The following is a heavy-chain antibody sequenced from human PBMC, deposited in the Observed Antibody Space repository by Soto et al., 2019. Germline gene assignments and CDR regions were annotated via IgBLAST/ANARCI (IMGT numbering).Heavy chain of an antibody. CDR2: IYYSGST. CDR3: ARHKVSSSYYYYGMDV. J-gene: IGHJ6*02. V-gene: IGHV4-59*08. CDR1: GGSISSYY. Sequence: QVQLQESGPGLVKPSETLSLTCTVSGGSISSYYWSWIRQPPGKGLEWIGYIYYSGSTNYNPSLKSRVTISVDTSKNQFSLKLSSVTAADTAVYYCARHKVSSSYYYYGMDVWGQGTTVTVSS. D-gene: IGHD6-6*01.